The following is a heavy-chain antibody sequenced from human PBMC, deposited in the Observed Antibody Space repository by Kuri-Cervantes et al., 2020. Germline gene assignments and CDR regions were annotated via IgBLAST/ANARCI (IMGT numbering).Heavy chain of an antibody. CDR1: GFAFSNYG. CDR2: IRYDGSNK. CDR3: AKEFQVRDYYYHMDV. V-gene: IGHV3-30*02. J-gene: IGHJ6*03. Sequence: SCEASGFAFSNYGMHWVRQAPGKGLEWVAFIRYDGSNKYYTDSVKGRFTISRDNSKNTLYLQMNSLRAEDTAVYFCAKEFQVRDYYYHMDVWGKGTTVHRLL.